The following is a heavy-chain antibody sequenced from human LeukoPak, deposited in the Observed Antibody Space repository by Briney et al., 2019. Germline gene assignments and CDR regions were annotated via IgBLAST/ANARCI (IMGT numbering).Heavy chain of an antibody. CDR2: IKSKFDGGAT. Sequence: AGGSLRLSCTVSGFPLGNAWMFWVRQAPGKRLEWVGRIKSKFDGGATDYAAPVKGRFTISRDDSKNTLYLQMNSLKTEDTAVYYCTTGAAWDYWGQGTLVTVSS. J-gene: IGHJ4*02. V-gene: IGHV3-15*01. CDR1: GFPLGNAW. CDR3: TTGAAWDY. D-gene: IGHD6-13*01.